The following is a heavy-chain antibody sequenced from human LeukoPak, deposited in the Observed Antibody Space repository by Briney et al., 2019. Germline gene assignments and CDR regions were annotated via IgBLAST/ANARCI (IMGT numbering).Heavy chain of an antibody. CDR3: ARGSTGGYRGYDATRKYFDY. Sequence: GGSLRLSCAASGFTFSSYSMNWVRQAPGKGLEWVSSISSRSSYIYYTDSVKGRFTISRDNAKNSLHLQMNSLRAEDTALYYCARGSTGGYRGYDATRKYFDYWGQGTLVTVSS. D-gene: IGHD5-12*01. V-gene: IGHV3-21*01. J-gene: IGHJ4*02. CDR2: ISSRSSYI. CDR1: GFTFSSYS.